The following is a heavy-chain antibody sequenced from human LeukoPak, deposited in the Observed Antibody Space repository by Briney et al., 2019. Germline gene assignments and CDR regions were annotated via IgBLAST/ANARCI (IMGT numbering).Heavy chain of an antibody. V-gene: IGHV3-23*01. D-gene: IGHD3-16*01. CDR2: INGGDDST. CDR3: VKGPYYESPALDS. J-gene: IGHJ4*02. CDR1: GFTFRDFG. Sequence: GGSLRLSCAASGFTFRDFGMNWVRQTPRKGLEWISHINGGDDSTHYADFVKGRFTISRDNSQNTLYVQMNSPRTEDTAIYYCVKGPYYESPALDSWGQGTLVTVSS.